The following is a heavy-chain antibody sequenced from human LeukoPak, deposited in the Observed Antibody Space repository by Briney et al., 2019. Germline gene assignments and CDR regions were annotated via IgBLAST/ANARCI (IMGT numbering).Heavy chain of an antibody. J-gene: IGHJ4*02. CDR3: AKAEYYDILTGYSFHY. Sequence: PGGSLRLSCAASGFTFDDYAMHWVRQAPGKGLEWVSGISWNSGSIGYADSVKGRFTISRDNAKNSLYLQMNSLRAEDTALYYCAKAEYYDILTGYSFHYWGQGTLVTVSS. CDR2: ISWNSGSI. CDR1: GFTFDDYA. V-gene: IGHV3-9*01. D-gene: IGHD3-9*01.